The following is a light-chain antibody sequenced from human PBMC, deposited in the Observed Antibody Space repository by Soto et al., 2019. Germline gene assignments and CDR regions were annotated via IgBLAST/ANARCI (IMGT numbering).Light chain of an antibody. V-gene: IGKV1-5*01. CDR1: QSISSW. Sequence: DIQMTQSPSTLSASVGGRFTITCRASQSISSWLAWYQQKPGKAPKLLIYDASNLEAGVPSRFRGSGSGTDFTFTISSLQPEDFATYYCQQSYSSITFGQGTRLEI. J-gene: IGKJ5*01. CDR2: DAS. CDR3: QQSYSSIT.